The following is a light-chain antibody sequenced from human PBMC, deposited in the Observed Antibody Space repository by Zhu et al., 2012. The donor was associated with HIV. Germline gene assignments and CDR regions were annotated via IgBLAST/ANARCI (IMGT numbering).Light chain of an antibody. CDR2: AAS. Sequence: EVVLTQSPGTMSLPPGERATLSCRASQTFSNNYLAWYRHIPGQAPRLLIYAASSRATGIPDRFIGGGSGTDFTPTISGLEPEDSGVYYCQQYGSLPWTFGPGAKVEI. J-gene: IGKJ1*01. V-gene: IGKV3-20*01. CDR1: QTFSNNY. CDR3: QQYGSLPWT.